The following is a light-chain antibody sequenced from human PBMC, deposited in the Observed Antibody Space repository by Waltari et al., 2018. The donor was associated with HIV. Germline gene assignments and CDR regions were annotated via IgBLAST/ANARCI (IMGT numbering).Light chain of an antibody. CDR2: FAS. CDR3: QGGNGY. Sequence: DSPMTQFPSTLSASVGDRVTTTCRASHNIDNRMAWYQQKPGKAPNLLIYFASTLQRGVPSRFSGIGSGAEFTLTISSLQPDDFATYYCQGGNGYFGQGTKVEVK. V-gene: IGKV1-5*03. CDR1: HNIDNR. J-gene: IGKJ2*01.